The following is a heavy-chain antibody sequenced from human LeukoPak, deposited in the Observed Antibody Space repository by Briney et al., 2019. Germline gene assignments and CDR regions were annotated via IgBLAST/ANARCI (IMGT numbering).Heavy chain of an antibody. Sequence: GRSLRPSCAASGSTFTTNAMSWVRQAPGKGLEWVAATSGRGGSTYYADSVKGRFTISRHNSTNPPYRQMNSLRAEDTAVYYCAKCYGGNSESSCYWGQGTLVTVSS. CDR3: AKCYGGNSESSCY. CDR1: GSTFTTNA. CDR2: TSGRGGST. V-gene: IGHV3-23*01. J-gene: IGHJ4*02. D-gene: IGHD4-17*01.